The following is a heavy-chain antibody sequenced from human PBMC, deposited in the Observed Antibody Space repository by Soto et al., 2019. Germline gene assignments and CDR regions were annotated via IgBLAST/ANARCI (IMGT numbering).Heavy chain of an antibody. V-gene: IGHV4-61*08. CDR2: IYYSGST. Sequence: SSETLSLTCTVSGGSISSGGYYWSWIRQPPGKGLEWIGYIYYSGSTNYNPSLKSRVTISVDTSKNQFSLKLSSVTAADTAVYYCARHNWDDAFDIWGQGTMVTVSS. CDR1: GGSISSGGYY. CDR3: ARHNWDDAFDI. D-gene: IGHD1-20*01. J-gene: IGHJ3*02.